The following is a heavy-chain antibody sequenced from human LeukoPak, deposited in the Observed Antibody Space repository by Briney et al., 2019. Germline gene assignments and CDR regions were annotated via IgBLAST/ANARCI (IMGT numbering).Heavy chain of an antibody. D-gene: IGHD3-10*01. CDR3: AREKYYYYGSGSFIYFDY. CDR2: IIPIFGTA. V-gene: IGHV1-69*13. Sequence: SVKVSCKASGGTFSSYAISWVRQAPGQGREWMGGIIPIFGTANYAQKFQGRVTITADESTSTAYMELSSLRSEDTAVYYCAREKYYYYGSGSFIYFDYWGQGTLVTVSS. CDR1: GGTFSSYA. J-gene: IGHJ4*02.